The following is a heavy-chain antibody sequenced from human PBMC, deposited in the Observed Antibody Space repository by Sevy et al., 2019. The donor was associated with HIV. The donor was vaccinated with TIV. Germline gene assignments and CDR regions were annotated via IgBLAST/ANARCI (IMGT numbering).Heavy chain of an antibody. J-gene: IGHJ5*02. Sequence: GGSLRLSCAASGFNFSSYAMHWVRQAPGKGLEWVAAISYDGSNKYYADSVKGRFTISRDNSKNTLYLQMNSLRAEDTAVYYCARGVDTSKDTFIGWFGPWGQGTLVTVSS. CDR2: ISYDGSNK. CDR1: GFNFSSYA. D-gene: IGHD5-18*01. CDR3: ARGVDTSKDTFIGWFGP. V-gene: IGHV3-30*04.